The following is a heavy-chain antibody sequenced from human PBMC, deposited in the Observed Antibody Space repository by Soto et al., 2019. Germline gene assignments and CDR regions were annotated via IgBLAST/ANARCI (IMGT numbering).Heavy chain of an antibody. CDR2: IYYSGNT. CDR1: GASISNYY. Sequence: TLSLTCPVSGASISNYYLSWIRQPPGKGLEWIGYIYYSGNTDYNPSLKSRVTISVDTSKNQFSLKLSSVTAADTAMYYCAREAGVRYPFDPWGQGTLVTVSS. V-gene: IGHV4-59*01. J-gene: IGHJ5*02. D-gene: IGHD3-9*01. CDR3: AREAGVRYPFDP.